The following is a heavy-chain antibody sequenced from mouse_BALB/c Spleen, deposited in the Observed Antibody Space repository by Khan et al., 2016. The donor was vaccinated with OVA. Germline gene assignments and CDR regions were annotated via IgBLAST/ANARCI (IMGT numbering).Heavy chain of an antibody. V-gene: IGHV5-9*02. CDR3: ARPSCYSNPWFTY. J-gene: IGHJ3*01. D-gene: IGHD2-5*01. CDR1: GFAFSSYD. Sequence: EVELVESGGGLVKPGGSLKLSCAPSGFAFSSYDMSWVRQTPEKRLEWVATISGTGIYTYYPDSVKGRFTISRDNARNTLYLQMSSLRSEDTALEYCARPSCYSNPWFTYWGQGTPVTVSA. CDR2: ISGTGIYT.